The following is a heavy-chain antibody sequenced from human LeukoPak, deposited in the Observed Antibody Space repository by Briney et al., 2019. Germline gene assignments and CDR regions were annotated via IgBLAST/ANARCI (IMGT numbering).Heavy chain of an antibody. D-gene: IGHD4-11*01. Sequence: GGSLRLSCAASGFTFSSYEMNWVRQAPGKGLEWVSYISSSGSTIYYADSVKGRFTISRDNAKNSLYLQMNSLRAEDTALYYCARKATVTPLYYYYYMDVWGKGTTVTVSS. CDR3: ARKATVTPLYYYYYMDV. CDR2: ISSSGSTI. V-gene: IGHV3-48*03. CDR1: GFTFSSYE. J-gene: IGHJ6*03.